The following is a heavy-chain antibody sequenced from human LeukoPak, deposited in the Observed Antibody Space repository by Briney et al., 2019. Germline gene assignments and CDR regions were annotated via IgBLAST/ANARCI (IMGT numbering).Heavy chain of an antibody. CDR3: ARDYAPYYYYYYMDV. V-gene: IGHV4-39*07. D-gene: IGHD3-16*01. CDR2: IYYSGST. J-gene: IGHJ6*03. Sequence: SETLSLTCTVSGGSISSSSYYWGWIRQPPGKGLEWIGSIYYSGSTYYNPSLKSRVTISVDTSKNQFSLKLSSATAADTAVYYCARDYAPYYYYYYMDVWGKGTTVTVSS. CDR1: GGSISSSSYY.